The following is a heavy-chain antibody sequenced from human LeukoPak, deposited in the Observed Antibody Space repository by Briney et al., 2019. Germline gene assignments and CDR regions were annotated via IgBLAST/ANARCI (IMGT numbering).Heavy chain of an antibody. CDR3: ATLRSGYYYDYFDY. CDR2: IYPGDSDT. V-gene: IGHV5-51*01. Sequence: GESLKISCKGSGYSFTNYWIDWVRQMPGKGLEWMGIIYPGDSDTKYSPSFQGQVTISADKSISTAYLQWSSLKASDTAMYYCATLRSGYYYDYFDYWGQGTLVTVSS. J-gene: IGHJ4*02. CDR1: GYSFTNYW. D-gene: IGHD3-22*01.